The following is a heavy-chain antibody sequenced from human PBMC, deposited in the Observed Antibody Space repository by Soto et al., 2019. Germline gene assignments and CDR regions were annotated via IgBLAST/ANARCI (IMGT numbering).Heavy chain of an antibody. CDR2: IWYDGSNK. Sequence: GGSLRLSCAASGFTFSSYGMHWVRQAPGKGLEWVAVIWYDGSNKYYADSVKGRFTISRDNSKNTLYLQMNSLRAEDTAVYYCAKSRFSDSSGDFYDYWGQGIGVTVSS. D-gene: IGHD3-22*01. CDR3: AKSRFSDSSGDFYDY. J-gene: IGHJ4*02. V-gene: IGHV3-33*06. CDR1: GFTFSSYG.